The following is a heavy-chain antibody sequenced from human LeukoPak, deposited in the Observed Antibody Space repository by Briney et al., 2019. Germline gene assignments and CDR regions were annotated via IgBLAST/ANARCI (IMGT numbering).Heavy chain of an antibody. CDR2: IKQDGSEE. D-gene: IGHD3-22*01. Sequence: GGSLRLSCAASGFIFKSYWMSWVRQAPGKGLEWVANIKQDGSEESYVDSVRGRFTISRDNAKKSLYLQMNSLRAEDTAVYYCARDLYRIVVVPHYFGYWGQGTLVTVSS. CDR3: ARDLYRIVVVPHYFGY. V-gene: IGHV3-7*01. J-gene: IGHJ4*02. CDR1: GFIFKSYW.